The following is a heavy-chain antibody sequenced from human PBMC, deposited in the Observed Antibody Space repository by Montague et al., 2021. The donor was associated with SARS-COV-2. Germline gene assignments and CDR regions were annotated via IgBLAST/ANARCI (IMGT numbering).Heavy chain of an antibody. V-gene: IGHV4-38-2*02. Sequence: SETLSLTCSVSGYFIGTGYYWGWIRQSPGKGLEWIGSNYLHGNAYYDPSLNSRVTITLDTSNNQFSLGLASVTTSDTGVYYCARGRVTRAGFDYWGQGIRVIVSS. CDR2: NYLHGNA. CDR1: GYFIGTGYY. CDR3: ARGRVTRAGFDY. J-gene: IGHJ4*02. D-gene: IGHD2-21*02.